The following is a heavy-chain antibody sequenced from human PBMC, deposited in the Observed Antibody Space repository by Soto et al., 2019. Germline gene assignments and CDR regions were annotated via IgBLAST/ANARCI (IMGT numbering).Heavy chain of an antibody. CDR3: ARRGRENRLNYSYYMDV. V-gene: IGHV4-39*01. CDR2: IYYSGST. CDR1: GGSISSSSYY. J-gene: IGHJ6*03. D-gene: IGHD5-12*01. Sequence: PSETLSLTCTVSGGSISSSSYYWGWIRQPPGKGLEWIGSIYYSGSTYYNPSLKSRVTISVDTSKNQFSLKLSSVTAADTAVYYCARRGRENRLNYSYYMDVWGKGTTVTVSS.